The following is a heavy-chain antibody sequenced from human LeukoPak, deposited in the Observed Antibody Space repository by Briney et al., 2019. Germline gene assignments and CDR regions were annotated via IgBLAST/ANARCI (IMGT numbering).Heavy chain of an antibody. V-gene: IGHV4-59*01. D-gene: IGHD6-13*01. CDR2: IYYSGST. CDR1: GGSISSYY. Sequence: SETLSLTCTVSGGSISSYYWSWIRQPPGKGLEWIGYIYYSGSTNYNPSLKSRVTISVDTSKNQFSLKLSSVTAADTAVYYCARVVSVLAAAGTDEWLDPWGQGTLVTVSS. CDR3: ARVVSVLAAAGTDEWLDP. J-gene: IGHJ5*02.